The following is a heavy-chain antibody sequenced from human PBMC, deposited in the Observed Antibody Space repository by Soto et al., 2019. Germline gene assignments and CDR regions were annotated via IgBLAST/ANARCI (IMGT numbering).Heavy chain of an antibody. CDR2: INAGNGNT. Sequence: ASVKVSCKASGYTFTSYATHWVRQAPGQRLEWMGWINAGNGNTKYSQKFQGRVTITRDTSASTAYMELSSLRSEDTAVYYCAREAYGKLSAFDIWGQGTMVTVSS. D-gene: IGHD4-17*01. CDR1: GYTFTSYA. CDR3: AREAYGKLSAFDI. J-gene: IGHJ3*02. V-gene: IGHV1-3*01.